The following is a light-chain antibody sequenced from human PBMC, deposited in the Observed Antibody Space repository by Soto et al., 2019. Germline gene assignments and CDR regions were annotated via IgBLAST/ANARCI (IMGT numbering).Light chain of an antibody. Sequence: QSALTQPASVSGSPGQSITISCTGTSSDVGGYNYVSWYQQHPGKAPKRMIYDVSNRPSGVSNRFSGSKSGNTASLTISGLQAEDEADYYCSSYTSSSTRVVFGGGTKLTVL. CDR2: DVS. J-gene: IGLJ2*01. CDR3: SSYTSSSTRVV. V-gene: IGLV2-14*01. CDR1: SSDVGGYNY.